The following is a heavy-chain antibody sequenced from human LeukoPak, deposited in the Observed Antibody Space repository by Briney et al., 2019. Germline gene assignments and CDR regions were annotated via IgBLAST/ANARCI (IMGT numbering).Heavy chain of an antibody. CDR3: ARVFSGWSFDY. Sequence: GRSLRLSCAASGFTFSSYGMHWVRQAPGKGLEWVAVIWSDGSNKYYADSVKGRFTISRDYSKNALFLQMNSLRAEDTAVYYCARVFSGWSFDYWGQGTLVTVSS. CDR2: IWSDGSNK. V-gene: IGHV3-33*01. J-gene: IGHJ4*02. CDR1: GFTFSSYG. D-gene: IGHD6-19*01.